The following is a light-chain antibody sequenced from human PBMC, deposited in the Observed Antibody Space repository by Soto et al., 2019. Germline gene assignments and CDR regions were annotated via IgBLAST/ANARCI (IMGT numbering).Light chain of an antibody. Sequence: EIVLTQSPGTLSLSPGERATLSCRASQTITPTFLAWYQQKPGQAPRLLIYGASSRATDIPDRFRGSGSGTDFTLTISKLEPEDFAVYYCQQFGVSPTFGGGTKVDIK. V-gene: IGKV3-20*01. CDR3: QQFGVSPT. CDR2: GAS. J-gene: IGKJ4*01. CDR1: QTITPTF.